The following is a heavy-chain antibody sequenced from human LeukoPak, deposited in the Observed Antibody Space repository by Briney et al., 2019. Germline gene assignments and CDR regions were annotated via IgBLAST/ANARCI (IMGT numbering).Heavy chain of an antibody. CDR2: ISGSGGST. Sequence: GVSLRLSCAASGFTFSSYAMSWVRQAPGKGLEWVSAISGSGGSTYYADSVKGRFTISRDISKNTLYLQMNSLRVEDTAVYYCARGVGQDAFDIWGQGTMVTVSS. J-gene: IGHJ3*02. D-gene: IGHD1-26*01. V-gene: IGHV3-23*01. CDR3: ARGVGQDAFDI. CDR1: GFTFSSYA.